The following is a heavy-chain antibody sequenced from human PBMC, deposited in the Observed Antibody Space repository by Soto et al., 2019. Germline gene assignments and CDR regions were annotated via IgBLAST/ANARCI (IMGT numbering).Heavy chain of an antibody. CDR1: GFTVSSNY. Sequence: GGSLRLSCAASGFTVSSNYMSWVRQAPGKGLEWVSVIYSGGSTYYADSVKGRFTISRHNSKNTLYLQMNSLRAEDTAVYYCAREEGRYSSSSPYYYYYYMDVWGKGTTVTVSS. J-gene: IGHJ6*03. CDR2: IYSGGST. CDR3: AREEGRYSSSSPYYYYYYMDV. V-gene: IGHV3-53*04. D-gene: IGHD6-6*01.